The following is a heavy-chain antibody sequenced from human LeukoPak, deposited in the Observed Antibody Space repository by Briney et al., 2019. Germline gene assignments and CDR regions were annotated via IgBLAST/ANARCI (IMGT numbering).Heavy chain of an antibody. CDR1: GFTFSSYG. D-gene: IGHD5-18*01. CDR2: ISYDGSNK. J-gene: IGHJ4*02. CDR3: ARPITTAMVLGVPFDY. V-gene: IGHV3-30*03. Sequence: PGRSLRLSCAASGFTFSSYGMHWVRQAPGKGLEWVAVISYDGSNKYYADSVKGRFTISRDNSKNTLYLQMNSLRAEDTAVYYCARPITTAMVLGVPFDYWGQGTLVTVSS.